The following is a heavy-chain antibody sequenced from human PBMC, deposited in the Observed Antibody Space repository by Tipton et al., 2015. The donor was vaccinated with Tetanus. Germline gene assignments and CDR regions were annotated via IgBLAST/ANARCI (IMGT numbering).Heavy chain of an antibody. CDR2: INGASTTI. V-gene: IGHV3-48*02. D-gene: IGHD3-16*01. Sequence: GSLRLSCAASGFTLSRYTLNWVRQAPGKGLEWISSINGASTTIYYADSVEGRFTISRDNARQSLFLQMNSLRDGDTAVYYCASSLGGGSYYLNYWGRGSLVTVSS. CDR1: GFTLSRYT. J-gene: IGHJ4*02. CDR3: ASSLGGGSYYLNY.